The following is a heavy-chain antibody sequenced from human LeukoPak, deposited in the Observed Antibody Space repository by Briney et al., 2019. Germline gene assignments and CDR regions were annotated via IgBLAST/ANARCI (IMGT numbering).Heavy chain of an antibody. Sequence: ASVKVSCKASGYTFTGYYIHWVRQAPGHGLEWMGWINPNTLCTNYAQKFRGRVTMTRDTSISTVYMELSSLRSDDTAVYYCARDSLSDDSSGYYDFWGQGALVTVST. CDR1: GYTFTGYY. D-gene: IGHD3-22*01. CDR3: ARDSLSDDSSGYYDF. V-gene: IGHV1-2*02. J-gene: IGHJ4*02. CDR2: INPNTLCT.